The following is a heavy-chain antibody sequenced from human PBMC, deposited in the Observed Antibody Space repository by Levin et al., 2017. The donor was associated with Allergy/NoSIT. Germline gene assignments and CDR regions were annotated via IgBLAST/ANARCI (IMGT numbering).Heavy chain of an antibody. CDR1: GFTFSSYA. CDR2: ISGSGGST. Sequence: PQASVKVSCAASGFTFSSYAMIWVRQAPGRGLEWVSAISGSGGSTYYADSVEGRFTISRDNSKNTVYLQMNSLRAEDSALYYCAKDLGDYGDNSQNWFDPWGQGTLVTVSS. CDR3: AKDLGDYGDNSQNWFDP. D-gene: IGHD4-23*01. J-gene: IGHJ5*02. V-gene: IGHV3-23*01.